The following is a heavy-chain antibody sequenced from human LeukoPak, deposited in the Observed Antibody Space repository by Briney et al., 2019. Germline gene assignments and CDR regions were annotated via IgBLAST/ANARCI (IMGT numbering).Heavy chain of an antibody. J-gene: IGHJ4*02. CDR1: GYSFTSYG. V-gene: IGHV1-18*01. CDR2: ISTYNDKS. Sequence: ASVKVSCKASGYSFTSYGISWVRQAPGQGLEWMGWISTYNDKSKYAQNLQGRVTMTTDTSSSTAYMELRSLRSDDTAVYYCARDREDCTSCYYYWGQGTLVTVSS. D-gene: IGHD2-2*01. CDR3: ARDREDCTSCYYY.